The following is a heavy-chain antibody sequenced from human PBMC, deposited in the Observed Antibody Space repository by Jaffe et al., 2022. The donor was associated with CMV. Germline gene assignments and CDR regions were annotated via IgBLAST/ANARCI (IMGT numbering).Heavy chain of an antibody. Sequence: QLQLQESGPGLVKPSETLSLTCTVSGGSISSSSYYWGWIRQPPGKGLEWIGSIYYSGSTYYNPSLKSRVTISVDTSKNQFSLKLSSVTAADTAVYYCARHKGRMITFGGVPYYFDYWGQGTLVTVSS. D-gene: IGHD3-16*01. CDR2: IYYSGST. J-gene: IGHJ4*02. CDR1: GGSISSSSYY. V-gene: IGHV4-39*01. CDR3: ARHKGRMITFGGVPYYFDY.